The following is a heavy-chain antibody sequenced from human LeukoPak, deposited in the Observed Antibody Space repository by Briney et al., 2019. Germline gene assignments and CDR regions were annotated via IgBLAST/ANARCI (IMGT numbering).Heavy chain of an antibody. CDR3: ARGGGKTGFDY. CDR1: GGSFSGYY. Sequence: SETLSLTCAVYGGSFSGYYWSWIRQPPGKGLEWIGEINHSGSTNYNPSLKSRVTISVDTSKNQFSLKLSSVPAADKAVYYCARGGGKTGFDYWGQGTLVTVSS. CDR2: INHSGST. J-gene: IGHJ4*02. V-gene: IGHV4-34*01. D-gene: IGHD1-14*01.